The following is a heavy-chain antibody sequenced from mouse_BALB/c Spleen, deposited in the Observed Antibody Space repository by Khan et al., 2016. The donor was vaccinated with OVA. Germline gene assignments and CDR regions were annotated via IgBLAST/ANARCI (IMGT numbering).Heavy chain of an antibody. Sequence: EVKLMESGGGLVKPGGSLKLSCADSGFTFSNYAMSWVRQTPEKRLEWVASISSGGSTYYPDSVKGRFTISRDNARNILYLQMSSLRSEDTAMYYCARDYWFAYWGQGTLVTVSA. CDR2: ISSGGST. CDR3: ARDYWFAY. J-gene: IGHJ3*01. V-gene: IGHV5-6-5*01. CDR1: GFTFSNYA.